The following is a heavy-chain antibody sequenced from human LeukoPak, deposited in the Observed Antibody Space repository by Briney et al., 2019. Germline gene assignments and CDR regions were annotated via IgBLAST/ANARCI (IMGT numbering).Heavy chain of an antibody. CDR1: GFTVITND. J-gene: IGHJ4*02. Sequence: GGSLRLSCAASGFTVITNDMTWVRQAPGKGLEWVSVLYSDGNTKYADSVQGRFTISRENSKNTLYLEMNSLSPDDTAVYYCARGVEPLAANTLAYWGQGTLVTVSS. CDR2: LYSDGNT. V-gene: IGHV3-53*01. CDR3: ARGVEPLAANTLAY. D-gene: IGHD1-14*01.